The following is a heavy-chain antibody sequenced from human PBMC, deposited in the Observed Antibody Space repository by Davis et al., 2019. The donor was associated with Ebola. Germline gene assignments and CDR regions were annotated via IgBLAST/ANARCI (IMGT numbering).Heavy chain of an antibody. D-gene: IGHD3-10*01. J-gene: IGHJ3*02. CDR1: GFTFSSYA. CDR3: ARDMDFGNDAFDI. CDR2: INHSGST. Sequence: ESLKISCAASGFTFSSYAMSWIRQPPGKGLEWIGEINHSGSTNYNPSLKSRVTISVDKSKNQFSLKLSSVTAADTAVYYCARDMDFGNDAFDIWGQGTLVTVSS. V-gene: IGHV4-34*01.